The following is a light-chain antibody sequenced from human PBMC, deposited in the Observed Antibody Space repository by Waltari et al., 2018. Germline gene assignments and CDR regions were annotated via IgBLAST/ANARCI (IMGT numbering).Light chain of an antibody. CDR1: DLPKKY. V-gene: IGLV3-10*01. J-gene: IGLJ3*02. CDR3: YSTDSSGNHRV. Sequence: SYELTQPPSVSVSPGQTARITCSGDDLPKKYAYWYQQKPGQAPVVVIYEDTKRPSGIPGGFSGSSSVTMATFTISGAQVEDEADYYCYSTDSSGNHRVFGRGTKLTVL. CDR2: EDT.